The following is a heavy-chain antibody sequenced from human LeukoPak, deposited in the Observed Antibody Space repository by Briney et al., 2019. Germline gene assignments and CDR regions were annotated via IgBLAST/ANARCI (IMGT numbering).Heavy chain of an antibody. Sequence: SVKVSCMASGGTFSSYAISWVRQAPGQGLEWMGRIIPIFGTANYAQKFQGRVTITTDESTSTAYMELSSLRSEDTAVYYCASDVLRFLEWPLLDPWGQGTLVTVSS. CDR3: ASDVLRFLEWPLLDP. CDR1: GGTFSSYA. CDR2: IIPIFGTA. J-gene: IGHJ5*02. D-gene: IGHD3-3*01. V-gene: IGHV1-69*05.